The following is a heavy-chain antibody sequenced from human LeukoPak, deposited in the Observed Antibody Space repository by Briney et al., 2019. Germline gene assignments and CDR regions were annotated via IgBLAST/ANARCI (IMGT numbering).Heavy chain of an antibody. CDR1: GYTFTSYG. CDR2: INPHSGGT. Sequence: GASVKVSCKASGYTFTSYGISWVRQAPGQGLEWMGWINPHSGGTNYQGRVTMTRDTSISTAYMELSRLRSDDTAVYYCAIFSSDYYYYYMDVWGKGTTVTVSS. D-gene: IGHD6-6*01. CDR3: AIFSSDYYYYYMDV. V-gene: IGHV1-2*02. J-gene: IGHJ6*03.